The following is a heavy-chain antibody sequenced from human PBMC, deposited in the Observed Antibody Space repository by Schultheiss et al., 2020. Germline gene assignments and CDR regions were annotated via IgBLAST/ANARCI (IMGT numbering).Heavy chain of an antibody. CDR3: AREMPSSTSSFDS. J-gene: IGHJ4*02. Sequence: GGSLRLSCAASGFTYSGYSMSWVRQAPEKGLEWVSSINDDGHNTYYADSVKGRFTISRDNAKNSLYLQMNSLRTEDTAVYYCAREMPSSTSSFDSWGQGTLVTVSS. V-gene: IGHV3-23*01. CDR2: INDDGHNT. D-gene: IGHD6-6*01. CDR1: GFTYSGYS.